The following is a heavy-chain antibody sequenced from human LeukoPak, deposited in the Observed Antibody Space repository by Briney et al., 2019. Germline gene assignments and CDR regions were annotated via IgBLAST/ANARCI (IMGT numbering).Heavy chain of an antibody. Sequence: PGGSLRLSCAASGFTFSSYWMSWVRQAPRKGLEGVANIKQAGSEKYYVASVKGRFTISRDNAKNSLYLQMNSLRAEDTAVYYCASPDLSSGWYIFNYWGQGTLVTVSS. CDR3: ASPDLSSGWYIFNY. CDR2: IKQAGSEK. CDR1: GFTFSSYW. J-gene: IGHJ4*02. V-gene: IGHV3-7*01. D-gene: IGHD6-19*01.